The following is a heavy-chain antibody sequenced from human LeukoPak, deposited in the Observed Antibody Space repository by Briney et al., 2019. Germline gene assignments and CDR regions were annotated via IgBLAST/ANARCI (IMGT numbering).Heavy chain of an antibody. CDR1: GGSISSSSYY. D-gene: IGHD5-18*01. CDR3: ARAGVQLWSMYYFDY. CDR2: IYYSGST. J-gene: IGHJ4*02. V-gene: IGHV4-39*01. Sequence: ASETLSLTCTVSGGSISSSSYYWGWIRQPPGKGLEWIGSIYYSGSTYYNPSLKSRVTISVDTSKNQFSLKLSSVTAADTAVYYCARAGVQLWSMYYFDYWGQGTLVTVSS.